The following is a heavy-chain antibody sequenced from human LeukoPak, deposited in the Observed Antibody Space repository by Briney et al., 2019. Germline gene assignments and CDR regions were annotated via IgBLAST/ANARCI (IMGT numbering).Heavy chain of an antibody. V-gene: IGHV4-34*01. J-gene: IGHJ4*02. Sequence: SETLSLTCAVYGGSFSGYYWSWIRQPPGKGLEWIGEINHSGSTNYNPSLKSRVTISVDTSKNQFSLKLSSVTAADTAVYYCARGVSEPYSSGWYPLDYWGQGTLVTVSS. D-gene: IGHD6-19*01. CDR2: INHSGST. CDR3: ARGVSEPYSSGWYPLDY. CDR1: GGSFSGYY.